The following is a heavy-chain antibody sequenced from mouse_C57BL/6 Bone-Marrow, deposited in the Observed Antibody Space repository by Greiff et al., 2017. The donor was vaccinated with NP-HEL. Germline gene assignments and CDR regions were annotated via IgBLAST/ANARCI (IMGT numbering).Heavy chain of an antibody. D-gene: IGHD1-1*01. J-gene: IGHJ1*03. CDR1: GYTFTSYD. CDR3: ARLGYYGSYWYFDV. CDR2: IYPRDGST. Sequence: VKLMESGPELVKPGASVKLSCKASGYTFTSYDINWVKQRPGQGLEWIGWIYPRDGSTKYNEKFKGKATLTVDTSSSTAYMELHSLTSEDSAVYFCARLGYYGSYWYFDVWGTGTTVTVSS. V-gene: IGHV1-85*01.